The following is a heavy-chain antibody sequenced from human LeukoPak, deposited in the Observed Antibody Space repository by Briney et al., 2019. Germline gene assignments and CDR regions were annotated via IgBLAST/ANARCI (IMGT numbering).Heavy chain of an antibody. CDR3: ARLDIVATTDYYYGMDV. V-gene: IGHV4-59*01. CDR2: NYYSGST. Sequence: SETLSLTCTVSRGSISSYYWSWIRQPPGKGLEWIGYNYYSGSTNYNPSLKSRVTISVDTSKNQFSLKLSSVTAADTAVYYCARLDIVATTDYYYGMDVWGQGTTVTVSS. J-gene: IGHJ6*02. CDR1: RGSISSYY. D-gene: IGHD5-12*01.